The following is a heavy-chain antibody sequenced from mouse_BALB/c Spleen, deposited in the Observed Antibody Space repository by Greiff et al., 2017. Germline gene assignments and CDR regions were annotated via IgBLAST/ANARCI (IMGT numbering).Heavy chain of an antibody. V-gene: IGHV5-12-2*01. CDR2: ISNGGGST. CDR3: ARALGDYAMDY. D-gene: IGHD3-1*01. Sequence: EVQGVESGGGLVQPGGSLKLSCATSGFTFSSYTMSWVRQTPEKRLEWVAYISNGGGSTYYPDTVKGRFTISRDNAKNTLYLQMSSLKSEDTAMYYCARALGDYAMDYWGQGTSVTVSS. CDR1: GFTFSSYT. J-gene: IGHJ4*01.